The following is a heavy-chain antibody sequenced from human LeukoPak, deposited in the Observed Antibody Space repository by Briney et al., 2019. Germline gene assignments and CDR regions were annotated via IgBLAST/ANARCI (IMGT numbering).Heavy chain of an antibody. CDR1: GFTFSDYY. D-gene: IGHD3-16*02. V-gene: IGHV3-11*04. CDR2: ISSSGSTI. Sequence: PGGSLRLFCAASGFTFSDYYVIWSRQDPGKGLEWVSYISSSGSTIFYADSVKGRFTTSRDNARNTLYLQMNSLRAEDTAVYYCARDSADLSCWGQGTLVSVYS. CDR3: ARDSADLSC. J-gene: IGHJ4*02.